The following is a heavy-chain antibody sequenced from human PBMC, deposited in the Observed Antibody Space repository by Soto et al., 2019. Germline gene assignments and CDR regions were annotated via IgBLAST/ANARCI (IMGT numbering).Heavy chain of an antibody. V-gene: IGHV1-18*01. D-gene: IGHD3-16*01. Sequence: ASVKVSFKASGYTFTSYGISWVRQAPGQGLEWMGWISAYNGNTNYAQKLQGRVTMTTDTSTSTAYMELRSLRSDDTAVYYCARVLYVDLTAPLNIYGMDVWGQGTTVTVSS. CDR2: ISAYNGNT. J-gene: IGHJ6*02. CDR3: ARVLYVDLTAPLNIYGMDV. CDR1: GYTFTSYG.